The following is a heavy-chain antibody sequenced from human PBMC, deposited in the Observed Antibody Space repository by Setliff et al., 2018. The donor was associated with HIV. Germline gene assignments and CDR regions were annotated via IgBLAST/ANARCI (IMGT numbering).Heavy chain of an antibody. J-gene: IGHJ3*01. CDR2: GHHSGHT. Sequence: KPSETLSLTCTVSGVSITSHYWNWIRQSPGKGLEWIGFGHHSGHTRQNPSLARRVNISVDMSKNQFSLKLNSLSAADTAVYYCARWEAAQKALTPWGHGTMVTVS. CDR3: ARWEAAQKALTP. V-gene: IGHV4-4*09. D-gene: IGHD1-26*01. CDR1: GVSITSHY.